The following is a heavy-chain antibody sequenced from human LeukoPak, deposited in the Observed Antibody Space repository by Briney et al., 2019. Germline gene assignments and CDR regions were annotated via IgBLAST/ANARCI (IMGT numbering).Heavy chain of an antibody. D-gene: IGHD2-2*01. CDR3: ARQDIVVVPAAINAFDI. Sequence: GESLKISCKASGYTFTNYWIAWVRQMPGKDLEWMGVIYPGDSDTRYNPSFRGQVTISADKSIDTAYLQWSSLKASDTAMYYCARQDIVVVPAAINAFDIWGQGTMVTVSS. CDR1: GYTFTNYW. CDR2: IYPGDSDT. J-gene: IGHJ3*02. V-gene: IGHV5-51*01.